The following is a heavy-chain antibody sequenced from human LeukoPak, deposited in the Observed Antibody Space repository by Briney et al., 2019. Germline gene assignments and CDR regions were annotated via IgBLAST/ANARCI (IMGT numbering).Heavy chain of an antibody. V-gene: IGHV3-23*01. CDR2: ISGSGGST. D-gene: IGHD6-19*01. J-gene: IGHJ6*02. CDR3: AKVWDQLHGWYFFYYYGMDV. Sequence: HAGGSLRLSCAASGFTFSSYGLHWVRQAPGKGLEWVSAISGSGGSTYYADSVKGRFTISRDNSKNTLYLQMNSLRAEDTAVYYCAKVWDQLHGWYFFYYYGMDVWGQGTTVTVSS. CDR1: GFTFSSYG.